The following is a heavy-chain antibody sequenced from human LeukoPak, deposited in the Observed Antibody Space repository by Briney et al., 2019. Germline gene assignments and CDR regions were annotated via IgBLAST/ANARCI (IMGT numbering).Heavy chain of an antibody. CDR1: GYAISSGYF. Sequence: PSETLSLTCSVSGYAISSGYFWGWIRQPPGKGLEWIGTIYHSGSTYYNPSLKSRVTISVDTSKNQFSLKLSSVTAADTAVYYCARGYSSSWYFNWFGPWGQGTLVTVSS. V-gene: IGHV4-38-2*02. CDR3: ARGYSSSWYFNWFGP. CDR2: IYHSGST. J-gene: IGHJ5*02. D-gene: IGHD6-13*01.